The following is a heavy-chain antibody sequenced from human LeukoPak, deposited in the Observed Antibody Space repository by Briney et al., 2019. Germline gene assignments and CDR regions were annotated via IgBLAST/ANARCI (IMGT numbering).Heavy chain of an antibody. CDR1: GGTFSDYH. CDR2: IHHDGSI. V-gene: IGHV4-34*01. J-gene: IGHJ4*02. CDR3: ARGRDRGWPIPGY. D-gene: IGHD6-19*01. Sequence: PSETLSLTCVVSGGTFSDYHWIWIRQPPGKGLEWIGEIHHDGSINYTPSLKSRAIILLDTSKNQSSLELSSVTAADTALYYCARGRDRGWPIPGYWGQGTLVTVSS.